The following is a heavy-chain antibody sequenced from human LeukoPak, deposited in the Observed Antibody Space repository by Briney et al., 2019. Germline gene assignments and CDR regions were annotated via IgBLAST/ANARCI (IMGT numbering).Heavy chain of an antibody. Sequence: KPSETLSLTCTVSGGSISSYYWSWIRQPPGKGLEWIGYIYYSGSTNYNPSLKSRVTISVDTSKNQFSLKLSSVTAADTAVYYCARAKDIVAPNWFDPWGQGTLVTVSS. J-gene: IGHJ5*02. CDR2: IYYSGST. CDR1: GGSISSYY. V-gene: IGHV4-59*01. CDR3: ARAKDIVAPNWFDP. D-gene: IGHD5-12*01.